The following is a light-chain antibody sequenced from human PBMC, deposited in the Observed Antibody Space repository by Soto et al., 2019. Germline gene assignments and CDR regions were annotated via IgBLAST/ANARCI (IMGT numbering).Light chain of an antibody. CDR2: GAS. V-gene: IGKV3-15*01. CDR3: QQYNDWPRT. CDR1: QSVGIN. Sequence: EVVMTQSPAILSVSPGERATLSCRASQSVGINVAGYQQKPGQAPRLLIYGASTRATGSPDRFSASGSATEFTLTISSLLSEDFAVYYCQQYNDWPRTFGQGTKVDIK. J-gene: IGKJ1*01.